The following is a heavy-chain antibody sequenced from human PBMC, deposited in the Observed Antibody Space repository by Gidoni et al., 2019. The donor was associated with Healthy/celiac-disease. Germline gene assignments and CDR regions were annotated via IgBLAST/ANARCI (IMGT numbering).Heavy chain of an antibody. D-gene: IGHD3-10*01. Sequence: QVQLVQSGAEVKTPGSSVQVSCKASGGTFSSYAISWVRQAPGQGLEWMGGIIPIFGTANYAQKFQGRVTITADKSTRTAYMELSSLRSEDTAVYYCARALRAYYGSGSYPAYYYYMDVWGKGTTVTVSS. J-gene: IGHJ6*03. CDR2: IIPIFGTA. CDR1: GGTFSSYA. V-gene: IGHV1-69*06. CDR3: ARALRAYYGSGSYPAYYYYMDV.